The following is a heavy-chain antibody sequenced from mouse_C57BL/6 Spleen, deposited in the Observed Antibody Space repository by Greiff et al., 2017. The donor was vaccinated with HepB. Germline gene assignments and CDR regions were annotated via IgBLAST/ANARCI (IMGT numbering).Heavy chain of an antibody. Sequence: QVQLQQSGPELVKPGASVKISCKASGYAFSSSWMNWVKQRPGKGLEWIGRIYPGDGDTNYNGKFKGKATLTADKSSSTAYMQLSSLTSEDSAVSFCAKYSNYYAMDYWGQGTSVTVSS. CDR2: IYPGDGDT. V-gene: IGHV1-82*01. D-gene: IGHD2-5*01. CDR3: AKYSNYYAMDY. CDR1: GYAFSSSW. J-gene: IGHJ4*01.